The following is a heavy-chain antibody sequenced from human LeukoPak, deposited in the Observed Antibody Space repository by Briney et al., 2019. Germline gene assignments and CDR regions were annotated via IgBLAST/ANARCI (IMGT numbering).Heavy chain of an antibody. CDR2: IKSDGSST. D-gene: IGHD3-16*01. V-gene: IGHV3-74*01. CDR1: GFIFSDYW. CDR3: ARGGRYAYFLDY. Sequence: GGSLSLSCAASGFIFSDYWMHWVRQGPGKGLVWVSRIKSDGSSTSYAESVKGRFTISRDNAKNTVYVHMNSLRDEDTAVYYCARGGRYAYFLDYWGQGTLVTVSS. J-gene: IGHJ4*02.